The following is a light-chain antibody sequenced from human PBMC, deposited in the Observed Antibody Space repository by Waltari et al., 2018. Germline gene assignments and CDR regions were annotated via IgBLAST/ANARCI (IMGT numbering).Light chain of an antibody. CDR3: QQYNTYSRT. CDR2: DAS. V-gene: IGKV1-5*01. J-gene: IGKJ4*01. Sequence: DIQMTQSPSTLPASVGDRVTITCRASLGVSTWLAWYQQKPGKAPKLLLYDASRLESGVPLRFSGSGSGTEFTLTISSLQPDDFATYYCQQYNTYSRTFGGGTKVEIK. CDR1: LGVSTW.